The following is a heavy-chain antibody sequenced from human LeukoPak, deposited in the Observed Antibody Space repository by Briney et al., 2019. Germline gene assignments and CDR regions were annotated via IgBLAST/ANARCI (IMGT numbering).Heavy chain of an antibody. V-gene: IGHV1-3*01. CDR1: GYTFTNYA. CDR2: INAGNGNT. J-gene: IGHJ4*02. Sequence: ASVKVSCKASGYTFTNYAMHWVRQAPGQRLEWMGWINAGNGNTKYSQKFQGRVTITRDTSASTAYMELSSLRSEDTAVYYCAREGITRIRGAGDYWGQGTLVTVSS. CDR3: AREGITRIRGAGDY. D-gene: IGHD3-10*01.